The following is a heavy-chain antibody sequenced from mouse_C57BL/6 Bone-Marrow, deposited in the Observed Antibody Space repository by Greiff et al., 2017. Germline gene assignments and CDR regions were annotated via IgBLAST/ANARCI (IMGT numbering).Heavy chain of an antibody. Sequence: QVQLQQSGAELVRPGTSVKLSCKASGYTFTSYWMHWVKQRPGQGLEWIGVIDPSDSYTNYNQKFKGKATLTVDTSSSTAYMQLSSLTSEDSAVYYCARRRGKDYYAMDYWGQGTSDTVSS. CDR3: ARRRGKDYYAMDY. J-gene: IGHJ4*01. V-gene: IGHV1-59*01. CDR1: GYTFTSYW. CDR2: IDPSDSYT. D-gene: IGHD2-1*01.